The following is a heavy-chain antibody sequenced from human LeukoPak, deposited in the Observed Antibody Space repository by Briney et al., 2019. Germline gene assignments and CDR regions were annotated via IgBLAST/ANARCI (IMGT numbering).Heavy chain of an antibody. J-gene: IGHJ5*02. V-gene: IGHV3-53*01. Sequence: GGSLRLSCAASGFIVSHNYMTWVRQAPGKGLEWISVIYIDGTTYYADSVKGRFTISRDNSKNTLYLQMNSLRAEDTAVYYCARGLVWEAAGTGFDPWGQGTLVTVSS. CDR2: IYIDGTT. D-gene: IGHD6-13*01. CDR1: GFIVSHNY. CDR3: ARGLVWEAAGTGFDP.